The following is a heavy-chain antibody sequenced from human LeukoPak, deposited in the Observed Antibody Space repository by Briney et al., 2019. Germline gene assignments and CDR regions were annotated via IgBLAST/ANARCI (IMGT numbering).Heavy chain of an antibody. D-gene: IGHD3-10*01. Sequence: GGSLTLSCAASGFPFNSYSMNWVRQAPGKGLEWVSSISSSSSYIHYADPVKGRFTISRDNAKNSLYLQMNSLRAEDTAVYYCARAGGITMVRGEYYFDYWGQGTLVTVSS. CDR3: ARAGGITMVRGEYYFDY. CDR1: GFPFNSYS. V-gene: IGHV3-21*01. J-gene: IGHJ4*02. CDR2: ISSSSSYI.